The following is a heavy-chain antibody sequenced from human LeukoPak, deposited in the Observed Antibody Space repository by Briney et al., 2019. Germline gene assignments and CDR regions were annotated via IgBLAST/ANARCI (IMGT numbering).Heavy chain of an antibody. CDR1: GGTFTIYA. J-gene: IGHJ3*02. CDR3: ASSSSSSAFDI. V-gene: IGHV1-69*01. CDR2: IIPIFGTA. Sequence: SVKVSCTASGGTFTIYAISWVRQAPGQGLEWMGGIIPIFGTANYAQKFQGRVTITADESTSTAYMELSSLRSEDTAVYYCASSSSSSAFDIWGQGTMVTVSS. D-gene: IGHD6-13*01.